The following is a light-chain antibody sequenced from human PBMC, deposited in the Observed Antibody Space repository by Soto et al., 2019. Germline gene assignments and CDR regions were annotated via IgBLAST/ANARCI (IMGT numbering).Light chain of an antibody. CDR1: QGISNY. CDR2: SAS. J-gene: IGKJ2*01. CDR3: QHYNNAPYT. V-gene: IGKV1-27*01. Sequence: DIQMTQSPSSLSASVGDRVTITCRASQGISNYLAWYQQKPGKVPKLLIYSASTLQSGVPSRFSGSGSGTDFTLTISSLEREDVATYYCQHYNNAPYTFGQGTKREIK.